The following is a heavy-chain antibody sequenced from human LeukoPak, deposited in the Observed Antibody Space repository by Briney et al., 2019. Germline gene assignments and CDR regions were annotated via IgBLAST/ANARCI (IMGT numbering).Heavy chain of an antibody. CDR2: IYYSGCT. CDR1: GYSISSGYY. D-gene: IGHD2-2*01. V-gene: IGHV4-38-2*02. Sequence: PSETLSLACTVSGYSISSGYYWGWIRQPPGKGLEWIGSIYYSGCTYYNPSLKSRVTISVDTSKNQFSLKLSSVTAADTVVYYCASNLNLVGYCSSTSCYEAFPGFDPWGWGTLVTVSS. J-gene: IGHJ5*02. CDR3: ASNLNLVGYCSSTSCYEAFPGFDP.